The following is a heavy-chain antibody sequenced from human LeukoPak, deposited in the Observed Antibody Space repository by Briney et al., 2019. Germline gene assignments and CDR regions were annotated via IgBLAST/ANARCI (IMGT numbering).Heavy chain of an antibody. CDR1: GGSISSYY. D-gene: IGHD4-17*01. CDR2: IYYSGST. CDR3: ASPGNTEDYGDYFH. Sequence: PSETLSLTCTVSGGSISSYYWSWIRQPPGKRLEWIGYIYYSGSTNYNPSLKSRVTISVDTSKNQFSLKLSSVTAADTAVYYCASPGNTEDYGDYFHWGQGTMVTVSS. V-gene: IGHV4-59*01. J-gene: IGHJ3*01.